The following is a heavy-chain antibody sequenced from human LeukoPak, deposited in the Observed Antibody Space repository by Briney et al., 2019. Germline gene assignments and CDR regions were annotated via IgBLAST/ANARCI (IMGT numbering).Heavy chain of an antibody. J-gene: IGHJ4*02. V-gene: IGHV1-18*01. CDR1: GYTFTSYG. CDR2: ISAYNGNT. D-gene: IGHD3-22*01. Sequence: ASVKVSCMASGYTFTSYGISWVRQAPGQGLEWMGWISAYNGNTNYAQKLQGRVTMTTDTSTSTAYMELRSLRSDDTAVYYCARATDSEIVVVPWYFDYWGQGTLVTVSS. CDR3: ARATDSEIVVVPWYFDY.